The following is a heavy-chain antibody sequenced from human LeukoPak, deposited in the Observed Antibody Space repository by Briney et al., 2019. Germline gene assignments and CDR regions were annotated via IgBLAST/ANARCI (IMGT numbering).Heavy chain of an antibody. CDR1: GFTFSNCG. V-gene: IGHV3-33*05. D-gene: IGHD2-2*01. CDR3: ARDMGTYCSGTTCYAGHFDY. Sequence: GGSLRLSCAASGFTFSNCGFHWVRQAQGKGLEWVAFLSYDGTKKYYADSVKGRFTITRDNSKNTLFLQMNSLRAKDTAVYYCARDMGTYCSGTTCYAGHFDYWGQGTLVTVSS. CDR2: LSYDGTKK. J-gene: IGHJ4*02.